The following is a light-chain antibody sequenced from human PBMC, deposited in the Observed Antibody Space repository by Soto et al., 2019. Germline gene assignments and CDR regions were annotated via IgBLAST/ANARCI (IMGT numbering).Light chain of an antibody. J-gene: IGLJ7*01. V-gene: IGLV3-21*02. CDR1: KIGDKS. Sequence: SYELTQPPSVSVAPGQTARITCGGNKIGDKSVHWYQQKPGQAPVLVVYDDRDRPSGIPERFSGSNSGNTATLTISRVEAGDEADYYCQVWQTSSDLRYVFGPGTQLTVL. CDR2: DDR. CDR3: QVWQTSSDLRYV.